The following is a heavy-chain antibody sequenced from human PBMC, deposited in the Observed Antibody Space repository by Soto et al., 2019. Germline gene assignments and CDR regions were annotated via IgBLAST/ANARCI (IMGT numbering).Heavy chain of an antibody. CDR1: GGSISSGDYY. CDR2: IYYSGST. V-gene: IGHV4-30-4*01. J-gene: IGHJ6*02. CDR3: ARGEDCSSTSCRYYYYYGMDV. D-gene: IGHD2-2*01. Sequence: PSETLSLTCTVSGGSISSGDYYWSWIRQPPGKGLEWIGYIYYSGSTYYNPSLKSRVTISVDTSKNQFSLKPSSVTAADTAVYYCARGEDCSSTSCRYYYYYGMDVWGQGTTVTVS.